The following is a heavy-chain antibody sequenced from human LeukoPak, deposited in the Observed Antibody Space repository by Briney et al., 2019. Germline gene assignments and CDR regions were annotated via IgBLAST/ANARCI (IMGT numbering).Heavy chain of an antibody. J-gene: IGHJ4*02. CDR3: ARTIAAAATDLGYFDY. CDR1: GGSISSYY. Sequence: SETLSLTCTVSGGSISSYYWSWIRQPPGKGLEWIGYIYYSGSTNYNPSLKSRVTISVDTSKNQFSLKLSSVTAADTAVYYCARTIAAAATDLGYFDYWGQGTLVPVSS. CDR2: IYYSGST. V-gene: IGHV4-59*01. D-gene: IGHD6-13*01.